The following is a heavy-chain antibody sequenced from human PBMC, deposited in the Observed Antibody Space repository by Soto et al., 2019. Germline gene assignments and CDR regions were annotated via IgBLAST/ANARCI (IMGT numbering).Heavy chain of an antibody. D-gene: IGHD3-22*01. CDR1: GFTFSNYE. CDR2: ISYSGSTI. V-gene: IGHV3-48*03. CDR3: ARGLRNYYDRSGLHY. Sequence: GGSLRLSCAASGFTFSNYEMNWVRQAPGKGLEWVSYISYSGSTIYYAGSVKGRFTISRDNSKNSLYLQMNSLRAEDTAVYYCARGLRNYYDRSGLHYWGQGTLVTVSS. J-gene: IGHJ4*02.